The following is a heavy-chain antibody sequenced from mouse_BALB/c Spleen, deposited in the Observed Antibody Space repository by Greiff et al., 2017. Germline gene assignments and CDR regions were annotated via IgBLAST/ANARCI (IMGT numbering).Heavy chain of an antibody. CDR3: ARGGNSLFDY. CDR2: IDPANGNT. J-gene: IGHJ2*01. Sequence: EVKLQESGAELVKPGASVKLSCTASGFNIKDTYMHWVKQRPEQGLEWIGRIDPANGNTKYDPKFQGKATITADTSSNTAYLQLSSLTSEDTAVYYCARGGNSLFDYWGQGTTLTVSS. CDR1: GFNIKDTY. D-gene: IGHD1-1*02. V-gene: IGHV14-3*02.